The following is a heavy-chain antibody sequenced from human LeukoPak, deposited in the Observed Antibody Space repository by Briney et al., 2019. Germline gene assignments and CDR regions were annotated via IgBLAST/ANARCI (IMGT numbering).Heavy chain of an antibody. V-gene: IGHV1-18*01. Sequence: ASVKVSCKASGYTFTSYGISWVRQAPGQGLEWMGWISAYNDNTNYAQKLQGRVTMTTDTSTSTAYMELRSLRSDDTAVYYCARDLFITRSGSYDSPFGYWGQGTLVTVSS. CDR3: ARDLFITRSGSYDSPFGY. CDR2: ISAYNDNT. D-gene: IGHD3-10*01. J-gene: IGHJ4*02. CDR1: GYTFTSYG.